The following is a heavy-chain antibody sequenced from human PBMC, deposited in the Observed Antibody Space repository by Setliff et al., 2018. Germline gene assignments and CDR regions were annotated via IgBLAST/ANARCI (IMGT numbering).Heavy chain of an antibody. D-gene: IGHD6-6*01. Sequence: ASVKVSCKASGYTFTSYDINWVRQATGQGLEWMGWMNPNSGNTGYAQKFQGRVTMTRNTSISTAYMDLSSLRFEDTAVYYCARGEYTSLPSGVYYHMDVWGKGTTVTVSS. CDR1: GYTFTSYD. CDR3: ARGEYTSLPSGVYYHMDV. J-gene: IGHJ6*03. CDR2: MNPNSGNT. V-gene: IGHV1-8*02.